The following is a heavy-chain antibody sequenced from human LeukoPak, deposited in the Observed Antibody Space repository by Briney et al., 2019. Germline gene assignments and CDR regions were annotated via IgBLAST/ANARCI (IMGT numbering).Heavy chain of an antibody. Sequence: GGSLRLSCAASAFIFSSYGMHWVRQAPGKGLEWVSYISSGGGTIYYADSVKGRFTISRDNAKNSLFVQMNSLRAEDTAIYYCARDSPPDYWGQGTLVTVSS. CDR3: ARDSPPDY. V-gene: IGHV3-48*01. CDR2: ISSGGGTI. CDR1: AFIFSSYG. J-gene: IGHJ4*02.